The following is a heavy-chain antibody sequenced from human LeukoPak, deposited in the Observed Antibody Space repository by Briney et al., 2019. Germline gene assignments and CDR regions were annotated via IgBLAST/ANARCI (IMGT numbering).Heavy chain of an antibody. Sequence: SETLSLTCAVYGGSFSGYYWSWIRQPPGKGLEWIGYIYYSGSTNYNPSLKSRVTISVDTSKNQFSLKLSSVTAADTAVYYCAREIGGITMIDLWGQGTLVTVSS. J-gene: IGHJ5*02. CDR1: GGSFSGYY. D-gene: IGHD3-22*01. CDR2: IYYSGST. V-gene: IGHV4-59*01. CDR3: AREIGGITMIDL.